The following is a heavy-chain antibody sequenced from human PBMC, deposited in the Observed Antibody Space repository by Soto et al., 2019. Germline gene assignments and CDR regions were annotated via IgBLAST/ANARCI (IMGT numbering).Heavy chain of an antibody. V-gene: IGHV3-49*03. CDR1: GFTFGDYA. Sequence: PGGSLRLSCTASGFTFGDYAMSWFRQAPGKGLEWVGFIRSKAYGGTTEYAASVKGRFTISRDDSKSIAYLQMNSLRTEDTAVYYCSGSKPTIGYGSGSLNAFDIWGQGTMVTVSS. CDR3: SGSKPTIGYGSGSLNAFDI. D-gene: IGHD3-10*01. CDR2: IRSKAYGGTT. J-gene: IGHJ3*02.